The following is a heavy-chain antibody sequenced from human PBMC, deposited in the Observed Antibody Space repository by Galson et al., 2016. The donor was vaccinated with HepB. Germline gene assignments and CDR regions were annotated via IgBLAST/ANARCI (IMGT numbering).Heavy chain of an antibody. CDR3: ARGTVPAGRGSLTFDP. V-gene: IGHV4-34*01. CDR2: INHSGST. CDR1: GGSVSYYY. J-gene: IGHJ5*02. Sequence: ETLSLTCAVYGGSVSYYYCNWIRQPPGKGLEWIGEINHSGSTNYNPSLKSRVTVSVDTSNNQFSLKLTSVTAADTAVYYCARGTVPAGRGSLTFDPWGQGTLVTVSS. D-gene: IGHD2-2*01.